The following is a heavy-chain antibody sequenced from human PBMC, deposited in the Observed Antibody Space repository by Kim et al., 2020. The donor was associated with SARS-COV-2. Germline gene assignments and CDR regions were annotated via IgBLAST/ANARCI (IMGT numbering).Heavy chain of an antibody. CDR2: MNPNSGNT. CDR3: ARGFTWGSSWYSWFDP. J-gene: IGHJ5*02. Sequence: SVKVSCKASGYTFTGVGSNWVRQATGQGLEWMGWMNPNSGNTGYAQKFQGRVTMTRNTSISTASMELSSLRSEDTAVYYCARGFTWGSSWYSWFDPWRQ. CDR1: GYTFTGVG. V-gene: IGHV1-8*01. D-gene: IGHD6-13*01.